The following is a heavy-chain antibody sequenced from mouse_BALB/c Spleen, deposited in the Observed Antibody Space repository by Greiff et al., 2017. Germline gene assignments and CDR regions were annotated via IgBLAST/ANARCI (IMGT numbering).Heavy chain of an antibody. V-gene: IGHV3-6*02. D-gene: IGHD2-4*01. Sequence: VQLKQSGPGLVKPSQSLSLTCSVTGYSITSGYYWNWIRQFPGNKLEWMGYISYDGSNNYNPSLKNRISITRDTSKNQFFLKLNSVTTEDTATYYCATLIYYDYDRFAYWGQGTLVTVSA. CDR1: GYSITSGYY. CDR2: ISYDGSN. CDR3: ATLIYYDYDRFAY. J-gene: IGHJ3*01.